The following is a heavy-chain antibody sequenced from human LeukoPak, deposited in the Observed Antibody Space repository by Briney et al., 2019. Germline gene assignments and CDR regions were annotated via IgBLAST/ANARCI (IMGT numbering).Heavy chain of an antibody. D-gene: IGHD6-19*01. Sequence: SQTLSLTCAISGYSVSSNSAAWNWFRQSPSRDLVWLRRTYYRSKWYYEYAVSVRSRVAISTDTSKNQLSLNLNSVSPEDTAVYYCARERSGWYRGAEKYYGMDVWGQGTTVTVSS. J-gene: IGHJ6*02. CDR1: GYSVSSNSAA. CDR2: TYYRSKWYY. CDR3: ARERSGWYRGAEKYYGMDV. V-gene: IGHV6-1*01.